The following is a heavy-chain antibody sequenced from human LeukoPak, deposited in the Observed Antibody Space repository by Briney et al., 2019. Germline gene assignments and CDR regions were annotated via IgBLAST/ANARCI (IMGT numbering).Heavy chain of an antibody. CDR1: GGSFSSGSYY. D-gene: IGHD4-17*01. Sequence: SETLSLTCTVSGGSFSSGSYYWSWIRQPPGKGLEWIGYIYYSGSTNYNPSLKSRVTISVDTSKNQFSLKLSSVTAADTAVYYCASAPDYGDYVGAFDIWGQGTMVTVSS. CDR3: ASAPDYGDYVGAFDI. J-gene: IGHJ3*02. CDR2: IYYSGST. V-gene: IGHV4-61*01.